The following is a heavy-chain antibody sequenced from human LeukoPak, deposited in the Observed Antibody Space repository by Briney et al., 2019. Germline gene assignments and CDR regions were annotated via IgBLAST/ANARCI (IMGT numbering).Heavy chain of an antibody. D-gene: IGHD3-22*01. J-gene: IGHJ4*02. CDR2: SGTDGDT. V-gene: IGHV3-23*01. CDR3: ATKTPGNYPYDY. Sequence: PGGSLRLSCVLSGFTFTSAPMYWVRQAPGKGLEWVSTSGTDGDTYYADSVKGRFTISRDNSKNTVHLQMTSLRVEDTAVYYCATKTPGNYPYDYWGQGTLVIVSP. CDR1: GFTFTSAP.